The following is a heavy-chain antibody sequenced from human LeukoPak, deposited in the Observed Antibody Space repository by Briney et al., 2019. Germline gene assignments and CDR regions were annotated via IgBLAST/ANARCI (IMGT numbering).Heavy chain of an antibody. CDR1: GFTFSSYA. Sequence: GGSLRLSCAASGFTFSSYAMSWVRQAPGKGLEWVSAISGSGGSTYYADSVKGRFTISRDNSKNTLYLQMNSLRAEDTAVYYCAKRYYYDSSGYNIEYFQHWGQGTLVTVSS. D-gene: IGHD3-22*01. CDR2: ISGSGGST. CDR3: AKRYYYDSSGYNIEYFQH. V-gene: IGHV3-23*01. J-gene: IGHJ1*01.